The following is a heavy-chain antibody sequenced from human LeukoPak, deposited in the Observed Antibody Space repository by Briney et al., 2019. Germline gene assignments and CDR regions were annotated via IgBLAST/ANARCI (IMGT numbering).Heavy chain of an antibody. CDR3: ARVLDYGDPYYFDY. V-gene: IGHV1-8*03. Sequence: ASVKVSCKASGYTFTSYDINWVRQATGQGLEWMGWMNPNSGNTGYAQKFQGRVTITRNTSISTAYMELSSLRSEDTAVYYCARVLDYGDPYYFDYWGQGTLVTVSS. D-gene: IGHD4-17*01. J-gene: IGHJ4*02. CDR2: MNPNSGNT. CDR1: GYTFTSYD.